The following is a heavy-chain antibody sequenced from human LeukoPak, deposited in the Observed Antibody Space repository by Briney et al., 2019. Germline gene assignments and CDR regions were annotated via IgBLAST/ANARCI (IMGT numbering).Heavy chain of an antibody. V-gene: IGHV3-23*01. Sequence: PGGSLRLSCAASGFTFSSYAMSWVRQAPGKGLEWVSAISGSGGSTYYADSVKGRFTISRDNSKNTLYLQMNSLRAEDTAVYYCAKDGYDYVWGSVFYYYYMDVWGKGTTVTASS. CDR2: ISGSGGST. CDR1: GFTFSSYA. J-gene: IGHJ6*03. D-gene: IGHD3-16*01. CDR3: AKDGYDYVWGSVFYYYYMDV.